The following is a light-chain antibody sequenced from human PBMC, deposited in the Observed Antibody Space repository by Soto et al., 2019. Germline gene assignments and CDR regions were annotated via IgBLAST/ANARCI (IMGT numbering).Light chain of an antibody. CDR2: SND. Sequence: QSVLTQPASVSGSPGQSITISCTGTATDVGAYNYVSWYQQHPGRAPKLLIYSNDQRPSGVPDRFSGSKSGTSASLAISGLQSEDEADYFCAAWDDSLNGWVFGGGTKLTVL. J-gene: IGLJ3*02. CDR1: ATDVGAYN. V-gene: IGLV1-44*01. CDR3: AAWDDSLNGWV.